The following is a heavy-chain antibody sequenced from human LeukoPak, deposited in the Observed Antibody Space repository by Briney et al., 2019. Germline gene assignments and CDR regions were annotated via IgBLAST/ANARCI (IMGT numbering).Heavy chain of an antibody. CDR1: GFSFSTYA. CDR2: ISSGATYE. J-gene: IGHJ4*02. V-gene: IGHV3-30*01. Sequence: GRSLRLSCAASGFSFSTYAMHWVRQAPGKGPEWVSLISSGATYEYYADSVKGRFTISRDNSKNTLYLQLNSLRAEDTAVYYCARDSTYYYDSGSSGPHYFDNWGQGTLVTVSS. D-gene: IGHD3-10*01. CDR3: ARDSTYYYDSGSSGPHYFDN.